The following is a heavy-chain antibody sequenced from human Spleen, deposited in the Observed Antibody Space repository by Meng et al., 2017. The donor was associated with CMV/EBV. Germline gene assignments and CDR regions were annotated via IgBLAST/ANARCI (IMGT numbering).Heavy chain of an antibody. CDR2: ISGSGRST. D-gene: IGHD3-3*01. CDR1: GFTFSSYA. V-gene: IGHV3-23*01. Sequence: GESLKISCAASGFTFSSYAMSWARQAPGKGLEWVSTISGSGRSTYYADSVKGRFTIFRDNSKNTLYLQMNSLRAEDTAVYYCAKSGAIFGVVTESFDYWGQGTLVTVSS. J-gene: IGHJ4*02. CDR3: AKSGAIFGVVTESFDY.